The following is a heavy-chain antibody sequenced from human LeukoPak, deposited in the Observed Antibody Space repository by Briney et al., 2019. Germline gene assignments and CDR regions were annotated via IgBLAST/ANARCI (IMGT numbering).Heavy chain of an antibody. CDR2: IIPIFGTA. J-gene: IGHJ6*04. CDR3: ARHLDYGDYGDYYYYGMDV. Sequence: GASVKVSCKASGGTFSSYAISWVRQSPGQGLAWMGGIIPIFGTANYAQKFQGRVTITADESTSTAYMELSSLRSEDTAVYYCARHLDYGDYGDYYYYGMDVWGKGTTVTVSS. CDR1: GGTFSSYA. V-gene: IGHV1-69*13. D-gene: IGHD4-17*01.